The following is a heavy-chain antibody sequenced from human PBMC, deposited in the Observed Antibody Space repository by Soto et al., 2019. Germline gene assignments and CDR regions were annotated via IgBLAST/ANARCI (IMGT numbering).Heavy chain of an antibody. CDR2: IYYSGST. V-gene: IGHV4-30-4*01. CDR1: GGSSSSGDYY. D-gene: IGHD3-10*01. Sequence: QVQLQESGPGLVKPSQTLSLTCTVSGGSSSSGDYYWSWIRQPPGKGPEWIGYIYYSGSTYYNPSLQSRVSLSVDTYKNRFSLKLRSLTAADTAVYYCARDKESWFRGTAHYYGMDVWGQGTTVTVSS. J-gene: IGHJ6*02. CDR3: ARDKESWFRGTAHYYGMDV.